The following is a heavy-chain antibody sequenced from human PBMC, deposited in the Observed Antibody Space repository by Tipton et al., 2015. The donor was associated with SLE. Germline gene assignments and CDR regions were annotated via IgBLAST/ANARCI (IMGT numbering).Heavy chain of an antibody. D-gene: IGHD2-2*01. CDR3: ARESEAKGAEILAAKDNWFDP. CDR2: IFYTGRT. CDR1: GVSISSHY. J-gene: IGHJ5*02. V-gene: IGHV4-59*11. Sequence: TLSLTCTVSGVSISSHYWSWIRQPPGKGLEWIGYIFYTGRTNHNPSLKSRVTISVDTSKSQVYLKLSSVTAADTAIYYCARESEAKGAEILAAKDNWFDPWGQGTLVTVSS.